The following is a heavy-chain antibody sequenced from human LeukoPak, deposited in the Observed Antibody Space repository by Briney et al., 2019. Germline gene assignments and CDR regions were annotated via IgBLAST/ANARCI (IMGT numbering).Heavy chain of an antibody. CDR1: GYTFTGCY. Sequence: ASVKVSCKASGYTFTGCYMHWVRQAPGQGLEWMGWINPNSGGTNYAQKFQGWVTMTRDTSISTAYMELSRLRSDDTAVYYCARDQGSTSCSGLDYGGKGPLVTVSS. CDR3: ARDQGSTSCSGLDY. CDR2: INPNSGGT. J-gene: IGHJ4*02. V-gene: IGHV1-2*04. D-gene: IGHD2-2*01.